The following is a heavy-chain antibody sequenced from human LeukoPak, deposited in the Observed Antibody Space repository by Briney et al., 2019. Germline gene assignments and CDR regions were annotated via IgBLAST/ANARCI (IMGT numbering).Heavy chain of an antibody. V-gene: IGHV3-21*06. Sequence: GGSLRLSCAASGFTFGSSGMNWVRQAPGKGLEWVSSISSTGNYIYYTESMKGRFTISRDNAKNSLFLQMNSLRAEDTAVYYCARDRGGRGLDYWGQGTLVTVSS. CDR1: GFTFGSSG. J-gene: IGHJ4*02. D-gene: IGHD4-23*01. CDR3: ARDRGGRGLDY. CDR2: ISSTGNYI.